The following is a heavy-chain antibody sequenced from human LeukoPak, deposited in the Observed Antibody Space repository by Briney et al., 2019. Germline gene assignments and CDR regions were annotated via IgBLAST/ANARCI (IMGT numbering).Heavy chain of an antibody. CDR2: MNPNSGNT. D-gene: IGHD3-3*01. J-gene: IGHJ4*02. CDR3: ASGEGVAAFDY. V-gene: IGHV1-8*02. Sequence: ASVKVSCKASGYTFTNYDINWVRQATGQGLEWMGWMNPNSGNTGYAQNLQGRVTMTTDTSTSTAYLELRSLISDDTAVYYCASGEGVAAFDYWGQGTLVTVSS. CDR1: GYTFTNYD.